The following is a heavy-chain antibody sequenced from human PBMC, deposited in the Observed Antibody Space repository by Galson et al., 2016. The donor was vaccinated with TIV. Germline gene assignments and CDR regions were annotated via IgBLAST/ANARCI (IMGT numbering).Heavy chain of an antibody. J-gene: IGHJ4*02. D-gene: IGHD3-3*01. CDR1: GDSVSSTSAA. Sequence: CAISGDSVSSTSAAWNWIRQSPSRGLEWLGRTYYRSTWYNDYAASLERRITINPGTSKNQFSLQLTSVTPEDAAVYYCARGAPSVFGVIMTLDYWGQGTLVTVSS. CDR2: TYYRSTWYN. CDR3: ARGAPSVFGVIMTLDY. V-gene: IGHV6-1*01.